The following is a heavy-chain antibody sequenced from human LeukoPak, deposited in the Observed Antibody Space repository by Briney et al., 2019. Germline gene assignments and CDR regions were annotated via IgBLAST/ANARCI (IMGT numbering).Heavy chain of an antibody. J-gene: IGHJ4*02. CDR2: INSDSSLM. D-gene: IGHD3-16*01. CDR3: IRDLFDDYSLDY. CDR1: GFTFGSYS. Sequence: PGGSLRLSCAASGFTFGSYSMNWVRQAPGKGLEWVSSINSDSSLMFYAESVKGRFTISRDNARNSLYLQMNSLRAEDTAVYYCIRDLFDDYSLDYWGQGALVTVSS. V-gene: IGHV3-21*01.